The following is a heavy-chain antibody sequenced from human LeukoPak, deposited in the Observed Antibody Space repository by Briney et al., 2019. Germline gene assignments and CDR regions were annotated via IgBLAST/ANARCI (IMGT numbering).Heavy chain of an antibody. CDR1: GFAFSSYW. V-gene: IGHV3-74*01. Sequence: GGSLRLSCAASGFAFSSYWMNWVRQAPGKGLVWVSRIASDGSSTTYADSVKGRFSISRDNAKNTLYLQMNSLRVEDTAVYYCARGRPHGNDYWGQGTLVTVSS. CDR2: IASDGSST. J-gene: IGHJ4*02. D-gene: IGHD4-23*01. CDR3: ARGRPHGNDY.